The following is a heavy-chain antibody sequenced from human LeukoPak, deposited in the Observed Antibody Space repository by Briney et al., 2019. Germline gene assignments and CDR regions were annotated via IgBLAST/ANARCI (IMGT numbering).Heavy chain of an antibody. D-gene: IGHD2/OR15-2a*01. J-gene: IGHJ4*02. V-gene: IGHV3-9*01. CDR2: ISWNSGSI. CDR1: GFTFDDYA. Sequence: GRSLRLSCEASGFTFDDYAMHWVRQAPGKGLEWVSGISWNSGSIGYADSVKGRFTISRDNAKNSLYLQMNSLRAEDTAVYYCARDNLSSFDYWGQGTLVTVSS. CDR3: ARDNLSSFDY.